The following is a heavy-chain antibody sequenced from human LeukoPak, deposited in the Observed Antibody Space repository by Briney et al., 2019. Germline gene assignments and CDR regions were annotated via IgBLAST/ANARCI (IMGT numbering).Heavy chain of an antibody. CDR3: ARQSPSNCGGDCYTDY. Sequence: GESLKISCKGSGYSFTSHWIGWVRQMPGKGLEWMGIIYPGDSDARYSPSFQGQVTISADKSISTAYLQWSSLKASDTAMYYCARQSPSNCGGDCYTDYWGQGTLVTVSS. V-gene: IGHV5-51*01. J-gene: IGHJ4*02. D-gene: IGHD2-21*02. CDR1: GYSFTSHW. CDR2: IYPGDSDA.